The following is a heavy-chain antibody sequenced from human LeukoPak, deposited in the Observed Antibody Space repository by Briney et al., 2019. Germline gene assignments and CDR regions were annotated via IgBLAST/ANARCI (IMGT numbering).Heavy chain of an antibody. J-gene: IGHJ4*02. V-gene: IGHV3-23*01. CDR2: ISGSGGST. CDR1: GFTFSSYA. Sequence: GGSLRLSCAASGFTFSSYAMSWVRQAPGKGLEWVSAISGSGGSTYYAGSVKGRFTISRDNSKNMLYLQMNSLRAEDTAVYYCAKDRSDILTGYSDYWGQGSLVTASS. D-gene: IGHD3-9*01. CDR3: AKDRSDILTGYSDY.